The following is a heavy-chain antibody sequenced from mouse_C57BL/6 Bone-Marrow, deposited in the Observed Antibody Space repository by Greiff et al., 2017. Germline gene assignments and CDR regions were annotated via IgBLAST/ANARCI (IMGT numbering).Heavy chain of an antibody. V-gene: IGHV14-3*01. CDR1: GFNIKNTY. CDR2: IDPANGNT. J-gene: IGHJ3*01. CDR3: ARCSWEFAC. D-gene: IGHD1-1*01. Sequence: EVKLMESVAELVRPGASVKLSCTASGFNIKNTYMHLVNQRPEQGLEWIGRIDPANGNTKYAPKFQGQVTITADTTSNTAYLQLSSLTSEDTTIYCCARCSWEFACWGKGTLVTVSA.